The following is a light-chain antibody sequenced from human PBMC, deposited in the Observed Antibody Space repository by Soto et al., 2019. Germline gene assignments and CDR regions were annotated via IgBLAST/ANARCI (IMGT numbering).Light chain of an antibody. CDR2: EAS. Sequence: DIQMTQSPASLSASVGDRVTITWRASQGIRHYLAWYQQKQGKVPKLLIYEASNLQSGVPSRFRGGGYGTEFTLTISSLQTEDVATYYCQNFDSAPQTFGQGTKVDIK. CDR1: QGIRHY. J-gene: IGKJ1*01. V-gene: IGKV1-27*01. CDR3: QNFDSAPQT.